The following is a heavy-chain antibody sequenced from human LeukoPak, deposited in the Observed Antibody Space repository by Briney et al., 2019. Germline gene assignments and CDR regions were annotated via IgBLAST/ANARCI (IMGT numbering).Heavy chain of an antibody. J-gene: IGHJ6*03. CDR2: INPNSGGT. CDR3: AATSDSSGFDYYYCYMDV. CDR1: GYTFTGYY. Sequence: ASVKVSCKASGYTFTGYYMHWVRQAPGQGLEWMGWINPNSGGTNYAQKFQGRVTMTRDTSISTAYMELSRLRSDDTAVYYCAATSDSSGFDYYYCYMDVWGKGTTVTVSS. D-gene: IGHD3-22*01. V-gene: IGHV1-2*02.